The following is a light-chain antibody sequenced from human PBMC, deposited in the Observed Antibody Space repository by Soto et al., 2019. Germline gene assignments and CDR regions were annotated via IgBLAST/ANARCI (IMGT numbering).Light chain of an antibody. CDR1: SSDVGGYKY. CDR3: SSYTRSSTRV. J-gene: IGLJ1*01. Sequence: QSVLTQPASVSGSPGQSITISCTGTSSDVGGYKYVSWYQQHPGEAPKLMIYDVSNRPSGVSNRFSGSKSGNTASLTISGLQAEDEADYYCSSYTRSSTRVFGTATKVTVL. CDR2: DVS. V-gene: IGLV2-14*01.